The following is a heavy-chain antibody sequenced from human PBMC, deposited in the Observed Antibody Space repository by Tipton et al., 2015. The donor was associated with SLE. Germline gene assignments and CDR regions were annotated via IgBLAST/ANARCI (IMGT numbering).Heavy chain of an antibody. CDR2: IKQDGSEK. V-gene: IGHV3-7*01. CDR3: ASPPYYGSGSYRPYWYFDL. J-gene: IGHJ2*01. CDR1: GFTFSSYA. Sequence: SLRLSCAASGFTFSSYAMHWVRPAPGKGLEWVANIKQDGSEKYYVDSVKGRFTISRDNAKNSLYLQMNSLRAEDTAVYYCASPPYYGSGSYRPYWYFDLWGRGTLVTVSS. D-gene: IGHD3-10*01.